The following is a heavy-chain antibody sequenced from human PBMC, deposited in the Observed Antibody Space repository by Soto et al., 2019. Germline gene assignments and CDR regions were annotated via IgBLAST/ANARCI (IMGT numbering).Heavy chain of an antibody. CDR3: ARGRGDTAISLFDD. CDR2: ISPYNGNT. CDR1: GYTFTSYG. D-gene: IGHD5-18*01. J-gene: IGHJ4*02. V-gene: IGHV1-18*01. Sequence: QVQLVQSGAEVKKPGASVKVACSASGYTFTSYGISWVRQAPGQGLEWMGWISPYNGNTNYAQKFQGRVTMTTDTATSTAYMELRSLRSDDTAVYYWARGRGDTAISLFDDWGQGTLVTVSS.